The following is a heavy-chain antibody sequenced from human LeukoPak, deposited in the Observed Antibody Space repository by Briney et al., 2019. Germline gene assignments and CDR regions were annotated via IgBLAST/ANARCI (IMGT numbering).Heavy chain of an antibody. Sequence: SQTLSLTCTASGGSISSGDYYWSWIRQPPGKGLEWIGYIYYSGSTYYNPSLKSRVTISVDTSKNQFSLKLSSVTAADTAVYYCARAYGSGSYALWSKIPPTYYFDYWGQGTLVTVSS. D-gene: IGHD3-10*01. J-gene: IGHJ4*02. CDR3: ARAYGSGSYALWSKIPPTYYFDY. CDR1: GGSISSGDYY. V-gene: IGHV4-30-4*01. CDR2: IYYSGST.